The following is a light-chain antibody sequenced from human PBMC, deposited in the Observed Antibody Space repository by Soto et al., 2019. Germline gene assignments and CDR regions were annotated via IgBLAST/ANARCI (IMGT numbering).Light chain of an antibody. J-gene: IGLJ2*01. CDR3: SSYAGGNNLV. CDR1: SSDVGGYNY. CDR2: EVS. V-gene: IGLV2-8*01. Sequence: QSALTQPPSASGSPGQSVTISCTGTSSDVGGYNYVSWYQQYPGKAPKLMIYEVSKLPSGVPDRFSGSKSGNTASLTVSGLQAEDEADYYCSSYAGGNNLVFGGGTKVTVL.